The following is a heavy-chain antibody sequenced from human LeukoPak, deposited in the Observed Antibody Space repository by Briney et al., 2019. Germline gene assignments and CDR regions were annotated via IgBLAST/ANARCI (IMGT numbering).Heavy chain of an antibody. CDR3: ATGYSSGWYVGWFDP. J-gene: IGHJ5*02. CDR2: IYYSGST. Sequence: PSETLSLTCTVSGGSISSSYSYWGWIRQPPGKGLEWIGSIYYSGSTSYNPSLKSRVTISVDTSKNQFSLKLSSVTAADTAVYYCATGYSSGWYVGWFDPWGQGTLVTVSS. CDR1: GGSISSSYSY. V-gene: IGHV4-39*07. D-gene: IGHD6-19*01.